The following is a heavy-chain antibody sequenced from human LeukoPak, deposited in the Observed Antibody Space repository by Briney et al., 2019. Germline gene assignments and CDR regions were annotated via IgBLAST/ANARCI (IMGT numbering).Heavy chain of an antibody. CDR2: ISSSSSYI. CDR1: GFTFGSYS. Sequence: GSLRLSCAASGFTFGSYSMNWVRQAPGKGLEWVSSISSSSSYIYYADSVKGRFTISRDNAKNSLYLQMNSLRAEDTAVYYCARVSSKGVDYWGQGTLVTVSS. CDR3: ARVSSKGVDY. D-gene: IGHD3-16*01. J-gene: IGHJ4*02. V-gene: IGHV3-21*01.